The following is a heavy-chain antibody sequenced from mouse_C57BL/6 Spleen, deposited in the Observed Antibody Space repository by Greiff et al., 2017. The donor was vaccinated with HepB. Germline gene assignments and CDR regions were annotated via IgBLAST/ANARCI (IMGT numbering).Heavy chain of an antibody. Sequence: EVQLVESGGGLVQPGGSLSLSCAASGFTFTDYYMSWVRQPPGKALEWLGFIRNKANGYTTEYSASVKGRFTISRDNSQSILYLQMNALRAEDSATYYCARFPYDYDEGDWYFDVWGTGTTVTVSS. CDR2: IRNKANGYTT. D-gene: IGHD2-4*01. CDR3: ARFPYDYDEGDWYFDV. CDR1: GFTFTDYY. J-gene: IGHJ1*03. V-gene: IGHV7-3*01.